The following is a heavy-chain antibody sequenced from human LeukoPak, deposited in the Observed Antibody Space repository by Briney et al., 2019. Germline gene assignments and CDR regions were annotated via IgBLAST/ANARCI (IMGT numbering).Heavy chain of an antibody. CDR1: GGSISSYY. CDR3: ARRYYYDSSGYYLDY. J-gene: IGHJ4*02. D-gene: IGHD3-22*01. V-gene: IGHV4-4*09. Sequence: SETLSLTCTVSGGSISSYYWSWIRQPPGKGLEWIGYIYTSGSTNYNPSLKSRVTISVDTSKNQFSLKLSSVTAADTAVYYCARRYYYDSSGYYLDYWGQGTLVTVSS. CDR2: IYTSGST.